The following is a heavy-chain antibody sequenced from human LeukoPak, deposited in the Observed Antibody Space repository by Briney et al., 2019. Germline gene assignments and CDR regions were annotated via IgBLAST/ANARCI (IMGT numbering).Heavy chain of an antibody. CDR2: ISGSGDNT. D-gene: IGHD2-21*02. CDR3: AKDFVVVPGNVNYFDY. CDR1: GFTSSSYG. Sequence: PGGTLRLSCAASGFTSSSYGMSWVRQAPGKGLEWVSAISGSGDNTYYADSVKGRFTVSRDNSKNTLYVQMKSLRAEDTAVYYCAKDFVVVPGNVNYFDYWGQGTLVTVSS. V-gene: IGHV3-23*01. J-gene: IGHJ4*02.